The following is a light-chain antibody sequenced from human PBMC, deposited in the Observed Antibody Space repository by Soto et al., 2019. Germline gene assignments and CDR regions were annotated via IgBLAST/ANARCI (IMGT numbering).Light chain of an antibody. CDR3: LQDDDYPFT. CDR1: QGIRNE. CDR2: AAS. J-gene: IGKJ4*01. V-gene: IGKV1-6*01. Sequence: AIQVTQSPSSLSASVGDRVTITCQSSQGIRNELSWYQQKPGKAPKFLIFAASNLQSGVPSRFSGSGSGSDFTLTISSLQPEDFATYFCLQDDDYPFTFGGGAPVDIK.